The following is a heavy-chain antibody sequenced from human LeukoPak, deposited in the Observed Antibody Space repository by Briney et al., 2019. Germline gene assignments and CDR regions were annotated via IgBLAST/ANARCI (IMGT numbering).Heavy chain of an antibody. CDR3: ARGYWNLRNYAFDI. D-gene: IGHD1-7*01. CDR1: GGSISRYY. Sequence: SETLSLTCTVSGGSISRYYWSWIRQPPGKGLEWIGYIYYRGSTNYNPSLKSRVTISVDTSKNQFSLKLSSVTAADTAVYYCARGYWNLRNYAFDIWGQGTIVTVSS. J-gene: IGHJ3*02. V-gene: IGHV4-59*08. CDR2: IYYRGST.